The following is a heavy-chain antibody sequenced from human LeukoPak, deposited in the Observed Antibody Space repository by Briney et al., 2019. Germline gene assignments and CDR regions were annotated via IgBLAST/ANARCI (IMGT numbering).Heavy chain of an antibody. CDR1: GYSITTNCY. V-gene: IGHV4-38-2*02. J-gene: IGHJ6*03. D-gene: IGHD1-26*01. CDR2: VYHNGET. Sequence: SETLSLTCTVSGYSITTNCYWAWIRQSPGTGLEWIGSVYHNGETYYNPSLKSRVIISVDTSKNEFSLRLTSVTAADTAVYYCVTPRSWELSDMAVWGKGTTVIVSS. CDR3: VTPRSWELSDMAV.